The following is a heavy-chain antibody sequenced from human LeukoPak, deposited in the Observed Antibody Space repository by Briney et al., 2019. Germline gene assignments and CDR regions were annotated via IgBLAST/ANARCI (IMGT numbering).Heavy chain of an antibody. CDR2: IWYDGSNK. V-gene: IGHV3-33*01. CDR1: GFTFSSYG. D-gene: IGHD6-19*01. J-gene: IGHJ6*02. Sequence: PGGSLRLSCAASGFTFSSYGMHWVRQAPGKGLEWVAVIWYDGSNKYYADSVKGRFTISRDNSKNTLYLQMNSLRAEDTAVYYCARDRTPAAFIAVAGLNYYYGMDVWGQGTTVTVSS. CDR3: ARDRTPAAFIAVAGLNYYYGMDV.